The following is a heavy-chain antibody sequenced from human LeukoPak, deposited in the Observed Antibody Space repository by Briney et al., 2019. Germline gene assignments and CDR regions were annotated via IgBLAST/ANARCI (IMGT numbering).Heavy chain of an antibody. CDR3: ARPRYNWNDAYYFDY. Sequence: GASVKVSCKASGYTFTSYGISWVRQAPGQGLEWMGWISAYNGNTNYAQKLQGRVTMTTDTSTSTAYMELRSLRSDDTAVYYCARPRYNWNDAYYFDYWGQGTLVTVSS. J-gene: IGHJ4*02. V-gene: IGHV1-18*01. D-gene: IGHD1-1*01. CDR1: GYTFTSYG. CDR2: ISAYNGNT.